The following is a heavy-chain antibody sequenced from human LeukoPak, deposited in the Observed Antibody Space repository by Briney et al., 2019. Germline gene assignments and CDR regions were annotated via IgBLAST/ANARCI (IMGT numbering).Heavy chain of an antibody. J-gene: IGHJ4*02. Sequence: GSLRLSCAASGFTFDDYAMHWVRQGPGKGLEWVSLITGDGSSTYYADSVKGRFTISRDNSKNSLYLQMNSLRTEDTALYYCAKSYGDFARALDYWGQGTLVTVSS. V-gene: IGHV3-43*02. CDR3: AKSYGDFARALDY. D-gene: IGHD4-17*01. CDR2: ITGDGSST. CDR1: GFTFDDYA.